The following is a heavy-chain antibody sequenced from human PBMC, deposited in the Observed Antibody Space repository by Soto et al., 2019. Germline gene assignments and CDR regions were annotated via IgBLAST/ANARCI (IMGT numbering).Heavy chain of an antibody. Sequence: GESLKISCKGSGYSFTSYWIGWVRQMTGKGLEWMGIIYPGNSDTRYSPSFQGQVTISADKSISTAYLQWSSLKASDTAMYYCARSYDFWSGYYTPTRAFDIWGQGAMVTVSS. J-gene: IGHJ3*02. V-gene: IGHV5-51*01. CDR1: GYSFTSYW. CDR3: ARSYDFWSGYYTPTRAFDI. CDR2: IYPGNSDT. D-gene: IGHD3-3*01.